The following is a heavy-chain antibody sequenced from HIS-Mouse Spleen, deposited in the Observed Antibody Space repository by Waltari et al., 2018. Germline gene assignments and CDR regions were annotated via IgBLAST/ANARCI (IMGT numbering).Heavy chain of an antibody. J-gene: IGHJ2*01. D-gene: IGHD6-13*01. Sequence: QLQLQESGPGLVKPSETLSLTCTVSGGSISSSSYYRGWIRQPPGKGLEWIGSIYYSGSTYYNPYLKSRVTISGDTSKNQFSMKLSSVTAADTAVYYCAREIPYSSSWYDWYFDLWGRGTLVTVSS. CDR2: IYYSGST. CDR3: AREIPYSSSWYDWYFDL. CDR1: GGSISSSSYY. V-gene: IGHV4-39*07.